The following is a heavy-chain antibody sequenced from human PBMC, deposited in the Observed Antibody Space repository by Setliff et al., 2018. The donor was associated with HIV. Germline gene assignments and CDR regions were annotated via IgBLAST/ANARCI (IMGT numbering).Heavy chain of an antibody. J-gene: IGHJ4*02. Sequence: EASVKVSCKASGGTFRNYAMSWVRQAPGQGLEWMGGIIPMFNTTNYAQKFQGRVTIIADESTSTAYMELSSLTSEDTAVYYCAREKFHYYDTNGPGDYWGQGTLVTVSS. CDR3: AREKFHYYDTNGPGDY. CDR1: GGTFRNYA. D-gene: IGHD3-22*01. CDR2: IIPMFNTT. V-gene: IGHV1-69*13.